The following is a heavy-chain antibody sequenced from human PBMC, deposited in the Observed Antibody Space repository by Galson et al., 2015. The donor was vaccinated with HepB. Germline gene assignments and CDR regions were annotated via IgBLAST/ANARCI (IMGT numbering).Heavy chain of an antibody. D-gene: IGHD3-16*02. CDR2: IDPSDSYI. V-gene: IGHV5-10-1*04. Sequence: QSGAEVKKPGGSLKISCKGFGYNFSTYWISWLRQMPGKGLEWMGRIDPSDSYINYSPSSQGQVAISADKSISTAYLQWSSLKASDTAIYYCARHLPPYYDDVWGSHRYTADFYFYYGIDVWGQGTTVTVSS. CDR3: ARHLPPYYDDVWGSHRYTADFYFYYGIDV. CDR1: GYNFSTYW. J-gene: IGHJ6*02.